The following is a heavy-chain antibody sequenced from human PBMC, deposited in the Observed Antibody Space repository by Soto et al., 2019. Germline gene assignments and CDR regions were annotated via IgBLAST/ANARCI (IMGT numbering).Heavy chain of an antibody. V-gene: IGHV3-33*01. CDR2: IWYDGSTE. CDR1: GFAFHGYA. CDR3: ARDRTIRYFDY. D-gene: IGHD3-9*01. J-gene: IGHJ4*02. Sequence: QVQLVESGGGVVQPGGSLRLSCAASGFAFHGYAMHWVRQAPGKGLEWVAVIWYDGSTEYYIDSVKGRFAISRDNSKNTLYLQVNSLRAEDTAVYYCARDRTIRYFDYWGQGTRVIVSS.